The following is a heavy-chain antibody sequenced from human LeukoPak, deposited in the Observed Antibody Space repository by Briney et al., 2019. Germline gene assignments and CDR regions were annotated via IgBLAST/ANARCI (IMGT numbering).Heavy chain of an antibody. CDR1: GFTFSSYS. J-gene: IGHJ4*02. D-gene: IGHD3-10*01. CDR3: ARGRSITMVRGVPDY. Sequence: GGSLRLSCAASGFTFSSYSMNRVRQAPGKGLEWVSSIISSSSYIYYADSVKGRFTISRDNAKNSLYLQMNSLRAEDTAVYYCARGRSITMVRGVPDYWGQGTLVTVSS. V-gene: IGHV3-21*01. CDR2: IISSSSYI.